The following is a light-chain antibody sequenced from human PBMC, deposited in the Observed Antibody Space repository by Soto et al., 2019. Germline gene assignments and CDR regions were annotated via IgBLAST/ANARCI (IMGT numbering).Light chain of an antibody. Sequence: EIVMTQSPATLSVSPGERATLSCRASQSVSSNLAWYQQKPGQAPRLLIYGASTRATGIPARFSGSGSGTEFTLTISSLQFEDFAFYYCQQYNNWPPRFTFGPGTKVDIK. CDR3: QQYNNWPPRFT. CDR2: GAS. CDR1: QSVSSN. J-gene: IGKJ3*01. V-gene: IGKV3-15*01.